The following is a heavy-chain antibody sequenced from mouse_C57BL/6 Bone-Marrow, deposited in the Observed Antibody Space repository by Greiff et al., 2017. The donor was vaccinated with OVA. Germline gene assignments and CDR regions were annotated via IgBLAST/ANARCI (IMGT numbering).Heavy chain of an antibody. CDR3: ARHGGYPAWFAY. Sequence: EVQLQQSGGGLVQPGESLKLSCESNEYEFPSHDMSWVRKTPEKRLELVAAINSDGGSTYYPDTMERRFILSRDNTKKTLYLQMSSLRSEDTALYYCARHGGYPAWFAYWGQGTLVTVSA. J-gene: IGHJ3*01. CDR2: INSDGGST. D-gene: IGHD1-1*02. CDR1: EYEFPSHD. V-gene: IGHV5-2*01.